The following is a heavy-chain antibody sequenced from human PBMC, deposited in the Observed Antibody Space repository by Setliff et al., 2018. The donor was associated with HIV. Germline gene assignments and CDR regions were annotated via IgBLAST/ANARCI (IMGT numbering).Heavy chain of an antibody. V-gene: IGHV3-48*01. J-gene: IGHJ4*02. CDR2: LGKSNSRM. CDR1: GFTFRDYS. D-gene: IGHD2-15*01. Sequence: SLRLSCTASGFTFRDYSMNWVRQAPGKGLEWVSYLGKSNSRMTYAGSVKGRFTISGDNAKNTLYLQMNSLTSEDTAVYYCARVMEDCINGNCYVFDYWGQGTLVTVS. CDR3: ARVMEDCINGNCYVFDY.